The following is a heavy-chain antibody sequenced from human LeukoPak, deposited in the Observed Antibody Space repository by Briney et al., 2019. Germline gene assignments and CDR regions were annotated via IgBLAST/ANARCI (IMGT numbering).Heavy chain of an antibody. CDR1: GGSISSGGYY. CDR3: ARYMVRGVYYYGMDV. D-gene: IGHD3-10*01. J-gene: IGHJ6*02. V-gene: IGHV4-31*03. CDR2: IYYSGST. Sequence: SQTLSLTCTVSGGSISSGGYYWSWIRQHPGKGLEWIGYIYYSGSTYYNPSLKSRVTISVDTSKNQFSLKLSSVTAADTAVYYCARYMVRGVYYYGMDVWGQGTTVTVS.